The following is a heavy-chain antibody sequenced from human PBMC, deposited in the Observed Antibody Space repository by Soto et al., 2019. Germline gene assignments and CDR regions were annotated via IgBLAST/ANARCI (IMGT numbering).Heavy chain of an antibody. CDR3: ARHGESGSYLAWFDP. J-gene: IGHJ5*02. D-gene: IGHD3-10*01. Sequence: SETLSLTCTVSGGSISSGAYYWSWIRQHPGKGLEWIGYIYYSGSTYYNPSLKSRLTISVDASKNQFSLKLSSVTAADTAVYYCARHGESGSYLAWFDPWGQGTLVTISS. CDR1: GGSISSGAYY. CDR2: IYYSGST. V-gene: IGHV4-31*03.